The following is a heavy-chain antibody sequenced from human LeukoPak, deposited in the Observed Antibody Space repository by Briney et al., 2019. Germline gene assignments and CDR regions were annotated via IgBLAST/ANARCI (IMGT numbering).Heavy chain of an antibody. CDR1: GYTFTGYY. CDR2: INPNSGGT. D-gene: IGHD3-10*01. J-gene: IGHJ4*02. CDR3: ARAVRTVYYFDY. Sequence: ASVKVSCKASGYTFTGYYMHWVRQAPGQGLKWMGWINPNSGGTNYAQKFQGRVTMTRDTSISTAYMELSRLRSDDTAVYYCARAVRTVYYFDYWGQGTLVTVSS. V-gene: IGHV1-2*02.